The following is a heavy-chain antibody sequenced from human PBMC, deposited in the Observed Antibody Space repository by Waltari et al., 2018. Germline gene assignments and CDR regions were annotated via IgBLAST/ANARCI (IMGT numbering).Heavy chain of an antibody. CDR3: ASGDFWSGSYYFDY. CDR2: INHSGST. V-gene: IGHV4-34*01. CDR1: GGSFSGYY. D-gene: IGHD3-3*01. Sequence: QVQLQQWGAGLLKPSETLSLTCAVYGGSFSGYYWSWIRQPPGKGLEWIGEINHSGSTNYTPSLKRRVTISVDTSKNQFSLKLSSVTAADTAVYYCASGDFWSGSYYFDYWGQGTLVTVSS. J-gene: IGHJ4*02.